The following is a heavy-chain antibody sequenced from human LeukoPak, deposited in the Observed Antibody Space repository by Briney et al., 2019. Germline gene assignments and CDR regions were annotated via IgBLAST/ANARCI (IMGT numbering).Heavy chain of an antibody. J-gene: IGHJ3*02. V-gene: IGHV3-21*01. CDR1: GFTFSSYS. D-gene: IGHD2-2*01. CDR2: ISSSSSYI. CDR3: TRVGSSDAFDI. Sequence: GGSLRLSCAASGFTFSSYSMNWVRQAPGKGLEWVSSISSSSSYIYYADSVKGRFTISRDNAKNSLYLQMNSLRAEDTAVYYCTRVGSSDAFDIWGQGTMVTVSS.